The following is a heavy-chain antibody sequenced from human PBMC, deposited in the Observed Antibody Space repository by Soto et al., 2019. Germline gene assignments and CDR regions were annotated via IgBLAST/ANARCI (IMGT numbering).Heavy chain of an antibody. J-gene: IGHJ4*02. V-gene: IGHV3-64D*06. CDR1: GFTFSSYA. D-gene: IGHD6-13*01. CDR2: ISSNGGST. Sequence: GGSLRLSCSASGFTFSSYAMHWVRQAPGKGLEYVSAISSNGGSTYYADSVKGRFTISRDNSKNTLYLQISRLKAEDTSVYYCAQPPAPQLVLGYFDYWGQGTLVTVSS. CDR3: AQPPAPQLVLGYFDY.